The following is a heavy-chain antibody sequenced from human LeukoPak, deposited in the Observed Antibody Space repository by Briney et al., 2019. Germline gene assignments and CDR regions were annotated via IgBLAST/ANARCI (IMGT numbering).Heavy chain of an antibody. CDR1: GFTFSGSA. V-gene: IGHV3-73*01. CDR3: ARYNVWGSYRYRSLDY. CDR2: IRSKANNYAT. J-gene: IGHJ4*02. Sequence: GGSLRLSCAASGFTFSGSAMHWVRQASGKGLEWVGRIRSKANNYATVYAASVKGRFTISRDNAKNSLYLQMNSLRAEDTAVYYCARYNVWGSYRYRSLDYWGQGTLVTVSS. D-gene: IGHD3-16*02.